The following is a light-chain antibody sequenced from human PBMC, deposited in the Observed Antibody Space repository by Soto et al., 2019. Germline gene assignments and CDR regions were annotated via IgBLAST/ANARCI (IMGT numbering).Light chain of an antibody. V-gene: IGLV3-21*02. Sequence: SYELTQPPSGSGAPGQTARITCGGPNIGVKSVHWYQQKPGQAPGLVVYHDGHRPSAITERFSGSNSGHTATLIISRVEAGDEADSYSQRWDRSSDHYVCGNGTKLTVL. J-gene: IGLJ1*01. CDR3: QRWDRSSDHYV. CDR1: NIGVKS. CDR2: HDG.